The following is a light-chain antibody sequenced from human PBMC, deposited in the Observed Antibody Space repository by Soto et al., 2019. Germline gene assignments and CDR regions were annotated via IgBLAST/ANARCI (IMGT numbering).Light chain of an antibody. Sequence: EIVLTQSPATLSLSPGERDTLSCRASQSVGSYLTWYQQKPGQAPRLLIYETSKRATGIPARFSGSGSGTDFTLTISSLEPEDFAVYYCQQRSSWPRTFGQGTKVDIK. CDR2: ETS. CDR1: QSVGSY. V-gene: IGKV3-11*01. J-gene: IGKJ1*01. CDR3: QQRSSWPRT.